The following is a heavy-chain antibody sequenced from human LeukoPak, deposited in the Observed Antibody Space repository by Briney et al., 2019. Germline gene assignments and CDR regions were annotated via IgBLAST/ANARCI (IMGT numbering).Heavy chain of an antibody. CDR1: GGSISSYY. Sequence: SETLSLTCTVSGGSISSYYWSWIRQPPRKGLEGIGYIYYSGSTNYNPSLKSRVTISVYTSKNQFSLKLSSVTAADTAVYYCASSSGSYPLDYWGQGTLVTVSS. V-gene: IGHV4-59*01. CDR2: IYYSGST. D-gene: IGHD3-10*01. CDR3: ASSSGSYPLDY. J-gene: IGHJ4*02.